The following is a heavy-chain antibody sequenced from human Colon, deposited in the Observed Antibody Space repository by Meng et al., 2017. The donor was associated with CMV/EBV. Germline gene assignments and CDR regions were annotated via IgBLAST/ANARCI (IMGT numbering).Heavy chain of an antibody. V-gene: IGHV2-5*02. D-gene: IGHD1-26*01. Sequence: GFSLSTSGVAVGWIRQPPGEALEWLARIYWDDDKRYNPSLETRLTITWDTSKNQVILTMTNVDPVDTATYFCVHGEGRPYSGIYLTDYWGQGALVTVSS. CDR1: GFSLSTSGVA. CDR3: VHGEGRPYSGIYLTDY. J-gene: IGHJ4*02. CDR2: IYWDDDK.